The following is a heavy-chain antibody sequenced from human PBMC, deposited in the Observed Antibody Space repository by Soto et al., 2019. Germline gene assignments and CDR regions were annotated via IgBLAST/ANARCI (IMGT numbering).Heavy chain of an antibody. CDR3: ARSLAATGAYHYFGLDV. CDR2: IFYSGST. D-gene: IGHD6-13*01. CDR1: GGSLIPYY. J-gene: IGHJ6*02. Sequence: SETLSLTCTVSGGSLIPYYWTWIRQPPGKGLEWIGHIFYSGSTKYNPSLTGRVAILVDTSKNQFSLLLSSVTAADTAVYYCARSLAATGAYHYFGLDVWGRGTTVTVSS. V-gene: IGHV4-59*08.